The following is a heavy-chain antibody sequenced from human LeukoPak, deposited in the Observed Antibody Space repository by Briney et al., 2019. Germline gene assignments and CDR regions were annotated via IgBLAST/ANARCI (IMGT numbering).Heavy chain of an antibody. Sequence: GGSLRLSCAASGFTFSSYGMHWVRQAPGKGLEWVAFIRYDGSNKYYADSVKGRFTISRDNSKNTLYLQMNSLRAEDTAVYYCAKSTGHWVVGAHDYWGQGTLVTVSS. CDR2: IRYDGSNK. D-gene: IGHD2-15*01. CDR3: AKSTGHWVVGAHDY. CDR1: GFTFSSYG. V-gene: IGHV3-30*02. J-gene: IGHJ4*02.